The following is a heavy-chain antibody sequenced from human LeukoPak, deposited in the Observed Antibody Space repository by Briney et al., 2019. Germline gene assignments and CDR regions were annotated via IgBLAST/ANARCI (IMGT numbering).Heavy chain of an antibody. CDR3: VSRGGTVVVIFDY. D-gene: IGHD3-22*01. J-gene: IGHJ4*02. Sequence: SVKVSCKASGGTFISYAISWVRQAPGQGLEWMGGIIPIFGTANYAQKFQGRVTITADESTSTAYMGLSSLRAEDTAVYYCVSRGGTVVVIFDYWGQGTLVTVSS. CDR2: IIPIFGTA. V-gene: IGHV1-69*13. CDR1: GGTFISYA.